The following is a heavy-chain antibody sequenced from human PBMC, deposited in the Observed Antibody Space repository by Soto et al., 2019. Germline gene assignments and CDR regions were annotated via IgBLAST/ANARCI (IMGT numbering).Heavy chain of an antibody. CDR2: ISSNGGST. V-gene: IGHV3-64*01. D-gene: IGHD6-6*01. J-gene: IGHJ4*02. CDR3: AKDRKYSTATPFGSY. CDR1: GFTFSSYA. Sequence: GGSLRLSCAASGFTFSSYAMHWVRQAPGKGLEYVSAISSNGGSTYYANSVKGRFTISRDNSKNTLYLQMNSLRAEDTAVYYCAKDRKYSTATPFGSYWGQGTLVTVSS.